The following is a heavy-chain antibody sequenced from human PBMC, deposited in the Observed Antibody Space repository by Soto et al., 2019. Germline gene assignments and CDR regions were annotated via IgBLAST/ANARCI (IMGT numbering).Heavy chain of an antibody. CDR3: ASLRSVYYDSSGYPLSRYYYGMDV. V-gene: IGHV1-46*01. CDR1: GYTFTSYY. J-gene: IGHJ6*02. D-gene: IGHD3-22*01. Sequence: GASVKVSCKASGYTFTSYYMHWVRQAPGQGLEWMGIINPSGGSTSYAQKFQGRVTMTRDTSTSTVYMELSSLRSEDTAVYYCASLRSVYYDSSGYPLSRYYYGMDVWGQGTTVTVS. CDR2: INPSGGST.